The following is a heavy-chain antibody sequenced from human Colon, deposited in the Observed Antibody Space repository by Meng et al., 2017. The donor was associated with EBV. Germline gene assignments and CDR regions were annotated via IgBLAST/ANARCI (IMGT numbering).Heavy chain of an antibody. Sequence: QVQRRQSGPGLVKPWQTLSLPCAISGDSVSSNSAAWIWIRQSPSRGLEWMGRTYCRSKWYNDYSVSVKSRITINPDTSRNQFSLQLNSVTPEDTAVYYCARVAVGISSFDYWGQGTLVTVSS. V-gene: IGHV6-1*01. D-gene: IGHD1-26*01. J-gene: IGHJ4*02. CDR2: TYCRSKWYN. CDR3: ARVAVGISSFDY. CDR1: GDSVSSNSAA.